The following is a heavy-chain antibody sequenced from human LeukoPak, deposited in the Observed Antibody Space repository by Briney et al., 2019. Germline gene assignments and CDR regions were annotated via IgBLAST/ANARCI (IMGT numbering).Heavy chain of an antibody. CDR2: VHGGDTT. CDR1: GRRSIKK. CDR3: ARDVDNPMLGGAFDL. V-gene: IGHV3-53*05. Sequence: PGGSLRLSCVDLGGRRSIKKKSWVRQAPGKGLELVSVVHGGDTTQYADSVKGRFTISRDNSKNMVYLQMNSLRPEATAVYYCARDVDNPMLGGAFDLWGQGTMVTVSS. D-gene: IGHD4-23*01. J-gene: IGHJ3*01.